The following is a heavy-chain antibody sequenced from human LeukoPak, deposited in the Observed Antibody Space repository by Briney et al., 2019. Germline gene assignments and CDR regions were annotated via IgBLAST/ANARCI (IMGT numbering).Heavy chain of an antibody. CDR3: ARAQLVGATNHAFDI. V-gene: IGHV3-21*01. CDR1: GFTFGTYT. CDR2: IDSSSTYM. D-gene: IGHD1-26*01. J-gene: IGHJ3*02. Sequence: GGSLRLSCAASGFTFGTYTMNWVRQAPGKGLEWVSSIDSSSTYMFSADSLKGRFTISRDNAKSSLYLHMNSLRADDTAVYYCARAQLVGATNHAFDIWGQGTMVTVSS.